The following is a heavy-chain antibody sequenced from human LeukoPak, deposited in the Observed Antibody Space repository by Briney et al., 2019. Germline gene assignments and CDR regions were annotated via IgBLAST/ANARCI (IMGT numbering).Heavy chain of an antibody. CDR3: ARGPTYFDY. CDR2: IYHSGST. V-gene: IGHV4-38-2*02. Sequence: SETLSLTCTVSGYSISSGYYWGWIRQPPGKGLEWIGSIYHSGSTYYNPSLKSRVTMSVDTSKNQFSLKLSSVTAADTAVYYCARGPTYFDYWGQGTLVTVSS. CDR1: GYSISSGYY. J-gene: IGHJ4*02.